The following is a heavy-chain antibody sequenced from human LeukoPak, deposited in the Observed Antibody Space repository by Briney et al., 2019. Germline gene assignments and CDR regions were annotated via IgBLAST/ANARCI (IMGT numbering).Heavy chain of an antibody. D-gene: IGHD3-3*01. Sequence: PGGSLRLSCAASGFTFSSYSMNWVRQAPGRGLEWVSSISSSSSYIYYADSVKGRFTISRDNAKNSLYLQMNSLRAEDTAVYYCARLGFWSGYYRRDDYWGQGTLVTVSS. CDR1: GFTFSSYS. V-gene: IGHV3-21*01. J-gene: IGHJ4*02. CDR3: ARLGFWSGYYRRDDY. CDR2: ISSSSSYI.